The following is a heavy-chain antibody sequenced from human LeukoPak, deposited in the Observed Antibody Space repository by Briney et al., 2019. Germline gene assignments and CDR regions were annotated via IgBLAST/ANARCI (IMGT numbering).Heavy chain of an antibody. CDR1: GFTFSTYW. CDR3: ARGESAVAGIFDY. V-gene: IGHV3-7*01. Sequence: GGSLRLSCAASGFTFSTYWMSWVRQAPGKGLEWVANIKHDGSEKYYVDSVKGRFTISRDNAKNSLYLQMNSLRAEDTAVYYCARGESAVAGIFDYWGQGTLVTVSS. J-gene: IGHJ4*02. CDR2: IKHDGSEK. D-gene: IGHD6-19*01.